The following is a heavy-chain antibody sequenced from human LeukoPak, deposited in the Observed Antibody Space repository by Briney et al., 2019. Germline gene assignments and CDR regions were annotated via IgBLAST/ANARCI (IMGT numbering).Heavy chain of an antibody. V-gene: IGHV4-59*08. Sequence: PSETLSLTCTVSGGSISSYYWSWIRQPPGKGLEWIGYIYYSGSTNYNPSLKSRVTISVDTSKNQFSLKLSSVTAADTAVYYCARHGSSGWYEDAFDIWGQGTMVTVSS. D-gene: IGHD6-19*01. CDR3: ARHGSSGWYEDAFDI. CDR1: GGSISSYY. CDR2: IYYSGST. J-gene: IGHJ3*02.